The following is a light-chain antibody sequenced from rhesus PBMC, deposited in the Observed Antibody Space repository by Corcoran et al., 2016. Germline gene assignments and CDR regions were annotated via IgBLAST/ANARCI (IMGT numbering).Light chain of an antibody. J-gene: IGKJ4*01. CDR3: VHGSHWPLT. CDR2: PVS. CDR1: QSLVHSDGKTY. Sequence: DVEMTQSPLSLPVTPGQPASISRRSSQSLVHSDGKTYLTWLQQKPGQRPRRLIYPVSTRDPGVPERCRGSGAGTDFTLEISRVEAEDVGVYYCVHGSHWPLTCGGGTKVEIK. V-gene: IGKV2S9*01.